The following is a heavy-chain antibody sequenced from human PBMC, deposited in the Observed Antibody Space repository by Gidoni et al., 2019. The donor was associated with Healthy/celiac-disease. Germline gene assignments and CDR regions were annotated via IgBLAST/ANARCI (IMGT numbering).Heavy chain of an antibody. V-gene: IGHV3-21*01. CDR3: ARVSRSYYDSSGYYFDY. J-gene: IGHJ4*02. Sequence: EVQLVESGGGLVKPGGSLRRSWAASGFPFSRDSMNWVRQAPGKGLEWVSSISSSSSYIYYADSVKGRFTISRDNAKNSLYLQMNSLRAEDTAVYYCARVSRSYYDSSGYYFDYWGQGTLVTVSS. D-gene: IGHD3-22*01. CDR1: GFPFSRDS. CDR2: ISSSSSYI.